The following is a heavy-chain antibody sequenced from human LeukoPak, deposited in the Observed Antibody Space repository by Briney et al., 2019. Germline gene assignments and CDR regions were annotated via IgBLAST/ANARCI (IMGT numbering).Heavy chain of an antibody. D-gene: IGHD5-18*01. V-gene: IGHV3-53*01. Sequence: PGGYLRLSCAASGFTVGSNYMSWVRQAPGKGLEWVSVIYSGGSTYYADSVKGRFTISRDNSKNTLYLQMNSLRAEDTAMYYCARVDTYSYGYDYWGQGTLVTVSS. J-gene: IGHJ4*02. CDR2: IYSGGST. CDR3: ARVDTYSYGYDY. CDR1: GFTVGSNY.